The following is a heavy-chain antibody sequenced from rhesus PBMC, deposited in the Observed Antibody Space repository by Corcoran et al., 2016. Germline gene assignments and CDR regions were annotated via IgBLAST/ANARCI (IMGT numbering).Heavy chain of an antibody. CDR2: IDGNRADT. Sequence: QVQLQESGPGLVKPSETLSLTCTVSGGSISGYYWSWIRQPPGKGLEWIGNIDGNRADTKTNHALKSGVTSSKDTSKYEFALKLSSVAAAGTAVYYGARPLSGGWLGGYWGQGVLVTVSS. J-gene: IGHJ4*01. CDR3: ARPLSGGWLGGY. D-gene: IGHD6-37*01. CDR1: GGSISGYY. V-gene: IGHV4-81*01.